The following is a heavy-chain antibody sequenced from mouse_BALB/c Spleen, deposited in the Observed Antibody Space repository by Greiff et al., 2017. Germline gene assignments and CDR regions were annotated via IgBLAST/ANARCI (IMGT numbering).Heavy chain of an antibody. V-gene: IGHV2-6-7*01. Sequence: VKLMESGPGLVAPSQSLSITCTVSGFSLTGYGVNWVRQPPGKGLEWLGMIWGDGSTDYNSALKSRLSISKDNSKSQVFLKMNSLQTDDTARYYCARGGNYYGNYGAMDYWGQGTSVTVSS. CDR1: GFSLTGYG. D-gene: IGHD2-1*01. J-gene: IGHJ4*01. CDR2: IWGDGST. CDR3: ARGGNYYGNYGAMDY.